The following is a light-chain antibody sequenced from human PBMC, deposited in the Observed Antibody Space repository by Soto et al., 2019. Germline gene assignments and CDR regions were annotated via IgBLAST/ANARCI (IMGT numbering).Light chain of an antibody. V-gene: IGKV3-20*01. J-gene: IGKJ5*01. CDR2: DAS. CDR3: QQYGNSPIT. CDR1: QSVSSSY. Sequence: VFTESRGSLSLSPGERASRSYRASQSVSSSYLAWYQQKPGQAPRLLMYDASRRAFGIPDRFSGSGSGTDFTLTISRLEPEDFAVYYCQQYGNSPITFGQGTRLEIK.